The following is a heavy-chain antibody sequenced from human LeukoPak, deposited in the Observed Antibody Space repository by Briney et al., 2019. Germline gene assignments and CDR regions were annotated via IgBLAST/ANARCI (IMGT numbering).Heavy chain of an antibody. J-gene: IGHJ4*02. D-gene: IGHD6-13*01. CDR2: IYYSGST. V-gene: IGHV4-39*01. CDR1: GASISSSRYD. Sequence: SQTLSLTCPVSGASISSSRYDWGRLRQPPVKGLEWIGSIYYSGSTYYNSSVKSRFTISVETSKNQFSLELCSVTAADTTVYYCASLKTYSSSLEGWYFDYWGQGALVAVSS. CDR3: ASLKTYSSSLEGWYFDY.